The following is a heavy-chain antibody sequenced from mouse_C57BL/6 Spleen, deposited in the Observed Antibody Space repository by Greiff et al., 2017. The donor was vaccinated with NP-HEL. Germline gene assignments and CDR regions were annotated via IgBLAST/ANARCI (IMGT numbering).Heavy chain of an antibody. D-gene: IGHD1-1*01. Sequence: DVKLVESEGGLVQPGSSMKLSCTASGFTFSDYYMAWVRQVPEKGLEWVANINYDGSSTYYLDSLKSRFIISRDNAKNILYLQMSSLKSEDTATYYCARGGYYGIAMDYWGQGTSVTVSS. V-gene: IGHV5-16*01. CDR1: GFTFSDYY. J-gene: IGHJ4*01. CDR2: INYDGSST. CDR3: ARGGYYGIAMDY.